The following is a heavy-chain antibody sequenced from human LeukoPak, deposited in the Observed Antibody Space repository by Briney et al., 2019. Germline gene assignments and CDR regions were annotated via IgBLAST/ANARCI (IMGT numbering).Heavy chain of an antibody. Sequence: PSETLSLTCTVSVGSISSYYWSWIRQPPGKGLEWIGYIYYSGSTNYNPSLKSRVTISVDTSKNQFSLKLSSVTAADTAVYYCARVPLGPYLWVDYWGQGTLVTVSS. J-gene: IGHJ4*02. V-gene: IGHV4-59*01. CDR3: ARVPLGPYLWVDY. D-gene: IGHD3-16*01. CDR1: VGSISSYY. CDR2: IYYSGST.